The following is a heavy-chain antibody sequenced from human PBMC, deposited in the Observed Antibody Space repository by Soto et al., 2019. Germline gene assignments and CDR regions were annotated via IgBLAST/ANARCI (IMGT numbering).Heavy chain of an antibody. CDR2: IYYSGST. J-gene: IGHJ6*02. CDR3: ARGSYGDYGYYYYGMDV. D-gene: IGHD4-17*01. Sequence: PSETLSLTCTVSGGSISSGDYYWSWIRQPPGKGLEWIGYIYYSGSTYYNPSLKSRVTISVDTSKNQFSLKLSSVTAADTAVYYCARGSYGDYGYYYYGMDVWGQGTTVTVSS. CDR1: GGSISSGDYY. V-gene: IGHV4-61*08.